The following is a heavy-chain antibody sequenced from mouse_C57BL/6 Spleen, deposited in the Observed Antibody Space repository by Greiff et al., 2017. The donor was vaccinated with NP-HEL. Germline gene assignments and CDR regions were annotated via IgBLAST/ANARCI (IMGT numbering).Heavy chain of an antibody. CDR2: IYPRSGST. D-gene: IGHD2-3*01. Sequence: QVQLQQSGAELARPGASVKLSCKASGYTFTSYGISWVKQRTGQGLEWIGEIYPRSGSTYYNEKFKGKATLTADNSSSTAYMELRSLTSEDSAVYFCARGGGYYFFDYWGQGTTLTVSS. CDR3: ARGGGYYFFDY. CDR1: GYTFTSYG. V-gene: IGHV1-81*01. J-gene: IGHJ2*01.